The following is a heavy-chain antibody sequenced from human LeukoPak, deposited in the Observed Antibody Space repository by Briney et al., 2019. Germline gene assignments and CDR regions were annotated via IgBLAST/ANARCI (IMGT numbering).Heavy chain of an antibody. CDR3: AKGGKYYYDSSGYYYVMYYFDY. D-gene: IGHD3-22*01. Sequence: RGSLRLSCAASGFTFSSYAMSWVRQAPGKGLEWVSAISGSGGSTYYADSVKGRFTISRDNSKNTLYLQMNSLRAEDTAVYYCAKGGKYYYDSSGYYYVMYYFDYWGQGTLVTVSS. J-gene: IGHJ4*02. CDR1: GFTFSSYA. V-gene: IGHV3-23*01. CDR2: ISGSGGST.